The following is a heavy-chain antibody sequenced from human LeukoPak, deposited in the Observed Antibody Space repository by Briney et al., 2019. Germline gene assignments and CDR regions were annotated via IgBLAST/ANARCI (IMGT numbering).Heavy chain of an antibody. D-gene: IGHD1/OR15-1a*01. J-gene: IGHJ3*01. V-gene: IGHV3-7*05. Sequence: GGSLRLSCVVSGFTFSSYWMNWVRQAPGKGLEWVANIHEDGGEKYYVDSVKGRFTISRDNAKNSLYLQMNSLRAEDTAVYYCARTLRLNTPRAFDVWGQGTMVTVSS. CDR3: ARTLRLNTPRAFDV. CDR2: IHEDGGEK. CDR1: GFTFSSYW.